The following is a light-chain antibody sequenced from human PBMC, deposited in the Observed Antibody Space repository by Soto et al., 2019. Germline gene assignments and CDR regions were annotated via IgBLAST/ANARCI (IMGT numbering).Light chain of an antibody. Sequence: EIVLTQSPGTLSLSPGERATLSCRASQSVSSSYLAWYQQKPGQAPRLLISGASSSATGIPDRFSGSGSGTDFTLTISRLEPEDFAVYYCQQYGSSPEYTFGQGTNLEIK. CDR2: GAS. V-gene: IGKV3-20*01. J-gene: IGKJ2*01. CDR1: QSVSSSY. CDR3: QQYGSSPEYT.